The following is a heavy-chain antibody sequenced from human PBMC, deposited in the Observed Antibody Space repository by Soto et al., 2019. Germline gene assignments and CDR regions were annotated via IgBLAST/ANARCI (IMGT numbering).Heavy chain of an antibody. CDR1: GGSFSGYY. V-gene: IGHV4-34*01. D-gene: IGHD3-22*01. CDR3: ARADPYYYDSSGYSSSGAFDI. Sequence: SETLSLTCAVHGGSFSGYYWSWIRQPPGKGLEWIGEINHSGSTNYNPSLKSRVTISVDTSKNQFSLKLSSVTAADTAVYYCARADPYYYDSSGYSSSGAFDIWGQGTMVTVSS. J-gene: IGHJ3*02. CDR2: INHSGST.